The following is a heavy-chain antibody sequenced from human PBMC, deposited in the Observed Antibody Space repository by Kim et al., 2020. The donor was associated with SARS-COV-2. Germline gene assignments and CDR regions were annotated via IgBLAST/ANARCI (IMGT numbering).Heavy chain of an antibody. V-gene: IGHV1-69*04. Sequence: SVKVSCKASGGSFHTYAVSWVRQAPGHGLEFMGRIIPIFGITKYAQRFQDRLTISADQSTGAVFMEVSRLRSEDTAVYYCARGSNTASCPAESWGPGTLVSVSS. D-gene: IGHD2-21*02. J-gene: IGHJ1*01. CDR3: ARGSNTASCPAES. CDR2: IIPIFGIT. CDR1: GGSFHTYA.